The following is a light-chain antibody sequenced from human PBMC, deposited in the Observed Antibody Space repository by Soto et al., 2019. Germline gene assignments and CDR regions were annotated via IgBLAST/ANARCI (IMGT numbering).Light chain of an antibody. CDR2: DAS. CDR1: QSVTSTH. Sequence: EIVLTQSPGTLSLSPGERATLSCRASQSVTSTHLAWYQQKPGQAPRLLIYDASTRATGIPDRFSGSGSGTDFTLTISRLEPEDFAVFYCQQYVNSPFTFGQGTKLEI. CDR3: QQYVNSPFT. V-gene: IGKV3-20*01. J-gene: IGKJ2*01.